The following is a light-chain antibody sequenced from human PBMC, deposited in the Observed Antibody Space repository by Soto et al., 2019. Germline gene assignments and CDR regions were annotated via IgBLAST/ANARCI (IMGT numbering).Light chain of an antibody. J-gene: IGKJ1*01. CDR1: QSISIY. CDR3: QQSYSTPQT. Sequence: DIQMTQSPSSLSASVGDRVTITCWASQSISIYLNWYHQKPGQAPKLLIYAATRLQSGVPSRFSGSESGTDFTLTISSLQPEDFATYYCQQSYSTPQTFGQGTKV. V-gene: IGKV1-39*01. CDR2: AAT.